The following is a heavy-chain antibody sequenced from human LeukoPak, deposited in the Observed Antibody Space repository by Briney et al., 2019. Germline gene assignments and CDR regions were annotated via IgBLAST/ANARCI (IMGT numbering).Heavy chain of an antibody. CDR2: ISWNSGSI. J-gene: IGHJ4*02. V-gene: IGHV3-9*03. D-gene: IGHD5-18*01. CDR3: AKDGRRGYSYGRGFDY. CDR1: GFTFDDYG. Sequence: GGSLRLSCAASGFTFDDYGMSWVRQVPGKGLEWVSGISWNSGSIGYADSVKGRFTISRDNAKNSLYLQMNSLRAEDMALYYCAKDGRRGYSYGRGFDYWGQGTLVTVSS.